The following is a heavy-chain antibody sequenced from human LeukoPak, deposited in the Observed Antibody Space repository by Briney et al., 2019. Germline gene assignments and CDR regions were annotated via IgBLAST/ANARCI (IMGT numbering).Heavy chain of an antibody. CDR3: VRVPASGYFDY. D-gene: IGHD3-10*01. CDR1: GFTFSSYT. J-gene: IGHJ4*02. CDR2: ISSSGDST. Sequence: GRSLRLSCAASGFTFSSYTMRWVSQDPGNGLEYVSSISSSGDSTYYADSVKGRFTISRDNSNNMLYLQMGSLRVEDMAVYYCVRVPASGYFDYWGQGTLVAVSS. V-gene: IGHV3-64*02.